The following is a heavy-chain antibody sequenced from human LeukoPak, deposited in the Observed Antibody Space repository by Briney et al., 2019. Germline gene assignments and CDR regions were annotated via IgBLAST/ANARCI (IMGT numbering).Heavy chain of an antibody. CDR2: ISYDGSNK. J-gene: IGHJ4*02. CDR1: GFTFSSYG. D-gene: IGHD3-10*01. CDR3: AKDVDGSGSYLALDY. Sequence: PGRSLRLSCAVSGFTFSSYGMHWVRQAPGKGLEWVAVISYDGSNKYYADSVKGRSTISRDNSKNTLYLQMNSLRAEDTAVYYCAKDVDGSGSYLALDYWGQGTLVTVSS. V-gene: IGHV3-30*18.